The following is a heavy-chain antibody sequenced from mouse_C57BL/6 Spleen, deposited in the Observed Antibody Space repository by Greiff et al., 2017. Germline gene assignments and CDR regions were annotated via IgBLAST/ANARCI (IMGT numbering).Heavy chain of an antibody. CDR1: GFNIKDDY. J-gene: IGHJ4*01. D-gene: IGHD1-1*01. V-gene: IGHV14-4*01. CDR3: TILYYGGAMDY. Sequence: EVQLQQSGAELVRPGASVQLSCTASGFNIKDDYMHWVKQRPEQGLEWIGWIDPENGDTEYASKFQGKATITADTSSNTAYLQLSSLTSEDTAVSYCTILYYGGAMDYWGQGTSVTVSS. CDR2: IDPENGDT.